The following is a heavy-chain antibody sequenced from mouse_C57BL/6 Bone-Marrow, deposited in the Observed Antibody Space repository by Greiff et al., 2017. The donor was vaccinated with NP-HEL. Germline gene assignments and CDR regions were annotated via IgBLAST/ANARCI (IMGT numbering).Heavy chain of an antibody. CDR3: ARDGSSLAWFAY. V-gene: IGHV1-81*01. CDR2: IYPRSGNT. Sequence: QVQLQQSGAELARPGASVKLSCKASGYTFTSYGISWVKQRTGQGLEWIGEIYPRSGNTYYNEKFKGKATLTADKSSSTAYMDLRSLTSEDSAVYFCARDGSSLAWFAYWGQGTLVTVSA. D-gene: IGHD1-1*01. J-gene: IGHJ3*01. CDR1: GYTFTSYG.